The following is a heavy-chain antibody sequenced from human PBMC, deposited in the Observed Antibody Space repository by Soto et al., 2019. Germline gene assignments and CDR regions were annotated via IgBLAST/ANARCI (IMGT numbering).Heavy chain of an antibody. CDR3: ARDTYYDILTGYFLDY. CDR2: ISYDGSNK. D-gene: IGHD3-9*01. Sequence: QVQLVESGGGVVQPGRSLRLSCAASGFTFSSYAMHWVRQAPGKGLEWVAVISYDGSNKYYADSVKGRFTISRDNSKNTLYLQMNSLRAEDTAVYYCARDTYYDILTGYFLDYWGQGTLVTVSS. V-gene: IGHV3-30-3*01. CDR1: GFTFSSYA. J-gene: IGHJ4*02.